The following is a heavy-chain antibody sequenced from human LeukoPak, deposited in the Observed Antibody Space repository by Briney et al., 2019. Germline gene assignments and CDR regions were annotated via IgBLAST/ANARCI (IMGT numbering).Heavy chain of an antibody. D-gene: IGHD2-15*01. CDR2: IRYDGSNK. CDR3: AKDPLGYCSGGSCYIFDY. Sequence: GGSLRLSCAASGFTFSSYGMHLVRQAPGKGLEWVAFIRYDGSNKYYADSVKGRFTISRDNSKNTLYLQMNSLRAEDTAVYYCAKDPLGYCSGGSCYIFDYWGQGTLVTVSS. V-gene: IGHV3-30*02. J-gene: IGHJ4*02. CDR1: GFTFSSYG.